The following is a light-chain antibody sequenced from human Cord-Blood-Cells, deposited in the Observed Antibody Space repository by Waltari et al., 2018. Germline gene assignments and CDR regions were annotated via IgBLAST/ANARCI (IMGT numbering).Light chain of an antibody. J-gene: IGKJ1*01. V-gene: IGKV2-30*01. CDR2: KVS. CDR3: MQGTHWPPT. CDR1: QSLVYSYGNTY. Sequence: DVVMPQSPLSLPVTLGQPASISCRSSQSLVYSYGNTYLNWFQQRPGQSPRHLIYKVSNRDSGGPDRFSGSGSGTDFTLKISRVEAENVGVDYCMQGTHWPPTFGQGTKVEIK.